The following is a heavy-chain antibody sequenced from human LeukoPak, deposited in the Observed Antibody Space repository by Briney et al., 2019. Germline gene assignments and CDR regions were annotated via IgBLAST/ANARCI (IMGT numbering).Heavy chain of an antibody. CDR3: ARDRVRGYYDFWSGSRRQLDY. V-gene: IGHV1-18*01. CDR1: GYTFTSYG. J-gene: IGHJ4*02. CDR2: ISAYNGNT. Sequence: ASVEVSCKASGYTFTSYGISWVRQAPGQGLEWMGWISAYNGNTNYAQKLQGRVTMTTDTSTSTAYMELRSLRSDDTAVYYCARDRVRGYYDFWSGSRRQLDYWGQGTLVTVSS. D-gene: IGHD3-3*01.